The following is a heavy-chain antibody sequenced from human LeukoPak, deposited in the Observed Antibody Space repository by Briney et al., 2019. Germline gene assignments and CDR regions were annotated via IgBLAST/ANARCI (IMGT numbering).Heavy chain of an antibody. J-gene: IGHJ4*02. CDR3: AKVKHCSGGSCLMRPGYYFDY. CDR1: GFTFSFYA. V-gene: IGHV3-23*01. D-gene: IGHD2-15*01. CDR2: LTSGGPT. Sequence: GGSLRLSCTASGFTFSFYAMGWVRQAPGKGLGWVSGLTSGGPTYYADSVKGRFTISRDTSQNTLYLQMNSLRAEDTAVYYCAKVKHCSGGSCLMRPGYYFDYWGQGALVSVSS.